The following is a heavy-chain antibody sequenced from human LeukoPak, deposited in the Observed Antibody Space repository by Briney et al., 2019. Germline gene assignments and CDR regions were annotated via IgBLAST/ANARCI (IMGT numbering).Heavy chain of an antibody. CDR2: IYSVGTT. V-gene: IGHV3-53*01. J-gene: IGHJ4*02. D-gene: IGHD6-19*01. CDR1: GFTVSNTF. Sequence: GWSLRLSCAASGFTVSNTFMSWVRQAPGRGLEWVSVIYSVGTTYYADSVKGRFTISRDNSKNTLYLQMNSLRAEDTAVYYCARGSGWLDYWGQGTLVTVSS. CDR3: ARGSGWLDY.